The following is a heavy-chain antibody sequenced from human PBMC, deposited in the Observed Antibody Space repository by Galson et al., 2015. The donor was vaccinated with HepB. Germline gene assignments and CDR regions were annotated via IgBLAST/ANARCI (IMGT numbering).Heavy chain of an antibody. J-gene: IGHJ4*02. D-gene: IGHD5-12*01. CDR2: IKQDGSEK. CDR3: ARIGFSGDDCDD. V-gene: IGHV3-7*01. Sequence: SLRLSCAVSGFTFSSYWMSWVRQAPGKGLEWVANIKQDGSEKHYVDSVKGRFTISRDNAKNSLYLQMNSLRAEDTAVYYCARIGFSGDDCDDWGQGTLVTVSS. CDR1: GFTFSSYW.